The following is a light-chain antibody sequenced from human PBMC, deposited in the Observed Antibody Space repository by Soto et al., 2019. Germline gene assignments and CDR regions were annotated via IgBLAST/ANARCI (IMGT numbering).Light chain of an antibody. V-gene: IGKV3-20*01. CDR1: QSVSSSY. Sequence: EIVLTQSPGTLSLSPGDSATLSCRASQSVSSSYLAWYQQKPGQAPRLLIYGASSRATGIPDRFSGSGSGTDFTLTIGRLEPEDFAVYYCHQYGISPPRTXGQGTKVDIK. CDR3: HQYGISPPRT. J-gene: IGKJ1*01. CDR2: GAS.